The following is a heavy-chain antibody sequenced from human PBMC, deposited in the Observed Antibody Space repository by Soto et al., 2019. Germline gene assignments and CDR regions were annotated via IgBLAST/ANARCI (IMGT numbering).Heavy chain of an antibody. CDR2: IWYDGSNK. Sequence: LRLSCAASGFTFSSYGMHWVRQAPGKGLEWVAVIWYDGSNKYYADSVKGRFTISRDNSKNTLYLQMNSLRAEDTAVYYCARGDDILTFDYWGQGTLVTVSS. V-gene: IGHV3-33*01. D-gene: IGHD3-9*01. CDR1: GFTFSSYG. CDR3: ARGDDILTFDY. J-gene: IGHJ4*02.